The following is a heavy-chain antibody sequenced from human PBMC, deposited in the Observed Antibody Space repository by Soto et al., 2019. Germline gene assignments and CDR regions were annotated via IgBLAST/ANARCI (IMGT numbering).Heavy chain of an antibody. Sequence: SETLSLTCNVSGGSINRANYYWGWIRQSPGKGLEWIGSVYYAGKTYTSPSFKSRVTLSSDTSKNQFYVSLSSVTAADTAVYYCAGYYCSRMNCTFDYWGQGVLVTVSS. D-gene: IGHD2-15*01. CDR2: VYYAGKT. CDR3: AGYYCSRMNCTFDY. J-gene: IGHJ4*02. V-gene: IGHV4-39*01. CDR1: GGSINRANYY.